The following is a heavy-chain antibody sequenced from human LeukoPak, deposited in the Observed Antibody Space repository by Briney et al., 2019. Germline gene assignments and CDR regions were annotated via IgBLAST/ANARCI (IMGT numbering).Heavy chain of an antibody. CDR1: GFTFSSYW. CDR3: ARDHSKLLYFDWLSSYYYYMDV. V-gene: IGHV3-7*01. CDR2: IKQDGSEK. Sequence: GGSLRLSCAASGFTFSSYWMSWDRQAPGKVLEWVANIKQDGSEKYYVDSVKGRFTISRDNAKNSLYLQMNSLRAEDTAVYYCARDHSKLLYFDWLSSYYYYMDVWGKGTTVTISS. D-gene: IGHD3-9*01. J-gene: IGHJ6*03.